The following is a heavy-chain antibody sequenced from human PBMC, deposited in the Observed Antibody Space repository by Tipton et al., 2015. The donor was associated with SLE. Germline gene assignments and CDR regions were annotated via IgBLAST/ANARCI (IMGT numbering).Heavy chain of an antibody. CDR3: ARRVGVLDAFDI. J-gene: IGHJ3*02. V-gene: IGHV4-59*01. CDR2: IYYSGSS. CDR1: GASMSPYY. Sequence: TLSLTCTVSGASMSPYYWSWIRQPPGKGLEWIGYIYYSGSSTYNPSLKSRVTMSVDTSKNQFSLKLSSVTAADTAVYYCARRVGVLDAFDIWGQGTMVTVSS. D-gene: IGHD3-16*01.